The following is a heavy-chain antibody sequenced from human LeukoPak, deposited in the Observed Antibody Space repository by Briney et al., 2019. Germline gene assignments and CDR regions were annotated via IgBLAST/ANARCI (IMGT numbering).Heavy chain of an antibody. Sequence: SETLSLTCAVSGASISSYYWTWIRQPPGKGLEWIGYIYYSGSTNFNPSLKSRVRITLETSKSQFSLKLSSVTAADTAVYYCARSLGRAWGMDVWGQGTTVTVSS. CDR2: IYYSGST. J-gene: IGHJ6*02. D-gene: IGHD3-16*01. V-gene: IGHV4-59*01. CDR1: GASISSYY. CDR3: ARSLGRAWGMDV.